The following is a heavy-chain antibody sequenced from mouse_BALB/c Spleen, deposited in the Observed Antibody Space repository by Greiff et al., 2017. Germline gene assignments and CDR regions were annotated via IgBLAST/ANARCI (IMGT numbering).Heavy chain of an antibody. CDR2: ISSGGGNT. Sequence: EVKVVESGGGLVKPGGSLKLSCAASGFTFSSYTMSWVRQTPEKRLEWVATISSGGGNTYYPDSVKGRFTISRDNAKNNLYLQMSSLRSEDTALYYCARADYYAMDYWGQGTSVTVSS. CDR3: ARADYYAMDY. V-gene: IGHV5-9*03. J-gene: IGHJ4*01. CDR1: GFTFSSYT.